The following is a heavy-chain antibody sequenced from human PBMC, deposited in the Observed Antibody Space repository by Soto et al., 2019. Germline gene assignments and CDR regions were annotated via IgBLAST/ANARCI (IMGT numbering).Heavy chain of an antibody. Sequence: QITLKESGPTLVKPTETLTLTCSFSGFSLTTGGEGVGWVRQPPGEALEWLALIYWDDDERYSPSLKTRLTITKDPSKNQVVLIMTNMDPVDTATYFCAHSRNLITEDAQVWDFDYWGQGTLVTVSS. CDR2: IYWDDDE. CDR1: GFSLTTGGEG. D-gene: IGHD3-10*01. J-gene: IGHJ4*02. V-gene: IGHV2-5*02. CDR3: AHSRNLITEDAQVWDFDY.